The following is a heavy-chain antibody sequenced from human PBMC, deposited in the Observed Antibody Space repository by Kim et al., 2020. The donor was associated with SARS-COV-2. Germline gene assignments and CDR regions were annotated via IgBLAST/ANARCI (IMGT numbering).Heavy chain of an antibody. CDR1: GFTFGDYA. J-gene: IGHJ1*01. Sequence: GGSLRLSCTASGFTFGDYAMSWFRQAPGKGLEWVGFIRSKAYGGTTEYAASVKGRFTISRDDSKSIAYLQMNSLKTEDTAVYYCTRVEVVVARAEYFQHWGQGTLVTVSS. D-gene: IGHD2-15*01. CDR3: TRVEVVVARAEYFQH. V-gene: IGHV3-49*03. CDR2: IRSKAYGGTT.